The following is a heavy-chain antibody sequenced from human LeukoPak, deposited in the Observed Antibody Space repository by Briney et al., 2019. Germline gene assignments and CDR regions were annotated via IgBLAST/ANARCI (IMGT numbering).Heavy chain of an antibody. CDR2: ISTDGSQ. V-gene: IGHV3-64D*06. CDR1: GFTFSNFV. CDR3: AKNDGNIWQPHS. Sequence: GGSLRLSCPTSGFTFSNFVMQWVRQTPEKGLEYVSVISTDGSQYYPDSVKGRFTIFRDNSKNTLYLQMNSLRPEDTAIYYCAKNDGNIWQPHSWGQGTLVTVSS. J-gene: IGHJ4*02.